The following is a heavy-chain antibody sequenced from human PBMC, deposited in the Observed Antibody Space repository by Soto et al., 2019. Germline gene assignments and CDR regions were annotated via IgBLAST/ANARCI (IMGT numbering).Heavy chain of an antibody. J-gene: IGHJ6*02. CDR2: ISAYNGNT. V-gene: IGHV1-18*01. D-gene: IGHD1-26*01. Sequence: QVQLGQSGAEVKKPGASVKVSCKASGYTFTSYGISWVRQAPGQGLEWMGWISAYNGNTNYAQKLQGRVTMTTDTSTSTAYMELRSLRSDDTAVYYCASFFNSGSYLTYYYYGMDVWGQGTTVTVSS. CDR1: GYTFTSYG. CDR3: ASFFNSGSYLTYYYYGMDV.